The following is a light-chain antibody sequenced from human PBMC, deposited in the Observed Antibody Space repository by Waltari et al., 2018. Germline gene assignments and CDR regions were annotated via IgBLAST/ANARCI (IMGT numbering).Light chain of an antibody. CDR1: QSVRSRY. V-gene: IGKV3-20*01. J-gene: IGKJ1*01. CDR2: GAS. CDR3: QQYGSSPQM. Sequence: EIVLTQSPGTLSLSPGERGTLSCRASQSVRSRYLAWYQQKPGQAPRLLIYGASSRATGIPDRFRGSGSGTDFTLTISRLEPEDFADYYCQQYGSSPQMFGQGTKVEIK.